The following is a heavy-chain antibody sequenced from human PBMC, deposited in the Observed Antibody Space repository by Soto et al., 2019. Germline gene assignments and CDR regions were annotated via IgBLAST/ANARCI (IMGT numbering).Heavy chain of an antibody. CDR3: ARDPLPRGYPSGFDP. V-gene: IGHV3-33*01. D-gene: IGHD3-22*01. J-gene: IGHJ5*02. Sequence: PGGSLIVSCASSGVTFSSFFMHLVRQAPGKGLEWVAVIWYDGSNKYYADSVKGRFTISRDNSKNTLYLQMNSLRAEDTAVYYCARDPLPRGYPSGFDPWGQGTLVTVSS. CDR1: GVTFSSFF. CDR2: IWYDGSNK.